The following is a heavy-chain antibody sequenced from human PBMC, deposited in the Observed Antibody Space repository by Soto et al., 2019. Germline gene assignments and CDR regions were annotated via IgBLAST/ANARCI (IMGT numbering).Heavy chain of an antibody. CDR1: GFTFSSYG. J-gene: IGHJ4*02. Sequence: QVQLVESGGGVVQPGRSLRLSCAASGFTFSSYGMHWVRQAPGKGLEWVAVISDDGSNKYYADSVKGRFTISRDNSKNTLYLQMNSMRAEDTAVYYCAKDLDYYDSSGYSGLGDYWGQGTLVTVSS. D-gene: IGHD3-22*01. CDR3: AKDLDYYDSSGYSGLGDY. CDR2: ISDDGSNK. V-gene: IGHV3-30*18.